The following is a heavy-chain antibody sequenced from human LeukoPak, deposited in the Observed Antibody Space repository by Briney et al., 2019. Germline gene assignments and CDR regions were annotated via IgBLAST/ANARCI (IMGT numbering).Heavy chain of an antibody. V-gene: IGHV3-23*01. J-gene: IGHJ4*02. CDR2: ISSRADST. D-gene: IGHD2-8*01. CDR3: AKDSPVCTY. Sequence: GGSLRLSCTASGFTIGSYGMSWVRQAPGKGLEWVSAISSRADSTYYADSVKGRFTISKDISKNTLYLQMDSLRAEDTAIYYCAKDSPVCTYWGQGTLVTVSS. CDR1: GFTIGSYG.